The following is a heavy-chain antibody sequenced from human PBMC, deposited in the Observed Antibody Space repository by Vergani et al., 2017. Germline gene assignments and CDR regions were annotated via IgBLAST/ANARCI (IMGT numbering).Heavy chain of an antibody. V-gene: IGHV3-23*01. CDR3: AKDQRRYDFWSGYLFDY. J-gene: IGHJ4*02. CDR2: ISGSGGST. CDR1: GFTFSSYA. Sequence: EVQLLESGGGLVQPGGSLRLSCAASGFTFSSYAMSWVRQAPGKGLEWVSAISGSGGSTYYADSVKGRFTISRDNSKNTLYLQMNSLRADDTAVYYCAKDQRRYDFWSGYLFDYWGQGTLVTVSS. D-gene: IGHD3-3*01.